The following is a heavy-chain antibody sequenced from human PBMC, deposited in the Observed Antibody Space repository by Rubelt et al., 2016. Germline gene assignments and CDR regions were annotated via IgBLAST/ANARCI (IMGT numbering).Heavy chain of an antibody. CDR1: GFTFSSYT. CDR2: ISSGSHYI. Sequence: EVQVVESGGGLVEPGGSLRLSCAASGFTFSSYTMNWVRQAPGKGLEWVSSISSGSHYIYYADSMKGRVTISRDNAKNSLYLQMNSLRAEDTAVYDCARDQGDNDYYFDYWGQGTLVTVSS. J-gene: IGHJ4*02. V-gene: IGHV3-21*01. D-gene: IGHD3-3*01. CDR3: ARDQGDNDYYFDY.